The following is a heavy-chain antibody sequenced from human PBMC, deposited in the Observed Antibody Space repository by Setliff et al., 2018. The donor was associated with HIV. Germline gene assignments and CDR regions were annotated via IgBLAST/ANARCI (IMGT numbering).Heavy chain of an antibody. V-gene: IGHV4-4*02. CDR1: GGSISSSDW. CDR2: IHHSGRT. CDR3: ARSSYCSGGSCSPVAY. J-gene: IGHJ4*02. Sequence: LSLTCAVSGGSISSSDWWTWVRQPPGRGLEWIGEIHHSGRTNYNPSLKSRVTISVDQSEKQFSLRLSSVTAADTAVYYCARSSYCSGGSCSPVAYWGQGTLVTVSS. D-gene: IGHD2-15*01.